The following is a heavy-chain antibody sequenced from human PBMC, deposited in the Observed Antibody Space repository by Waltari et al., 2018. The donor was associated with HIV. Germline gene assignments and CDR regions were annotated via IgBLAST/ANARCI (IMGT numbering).Heavy chain of an antibody. D-gene: IGHD2-2*01. J-gene: IGHJ4*02. V-gene: IGHV3-23*04. CDR2: ISGNGGSR. CDR3: AKVPVLPTGREDY. Sequence: EVQLVESGGGLVQPGESLRLSCAASGFTFRMFFMTWVRQAPGKGLQWGAGISGNGGSRYYTDSVKGRFTISRDNSKKTLYPQMDSLRAEDTAVYYCAKVPVLPTGREDYWGQGTLVTVSS. CDR1: GFTFRMFF.